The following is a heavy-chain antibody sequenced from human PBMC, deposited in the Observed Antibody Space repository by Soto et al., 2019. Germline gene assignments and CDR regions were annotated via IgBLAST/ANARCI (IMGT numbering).Heavy chain of an antibody. CDR1: GGSISSDDYC. CDR3: ARGPSGDKVDY. Sequence: QVQLQESGPGLVEPSQTLSLTCTVSGGSISSDDYCWSWIRQSPGKGLEWIGHIYDSGNTYSNPSLKGPVTLSGGTSNNQFSLRLSPVTAADTAVYYWARGPSGDKVDYWGQGTLVTVSS. CDR2: IYDSGNT. D-gene: IGHD1-26*01. V-gene: IGHV4-30-4*01. J-gene: IGHJ4*02.